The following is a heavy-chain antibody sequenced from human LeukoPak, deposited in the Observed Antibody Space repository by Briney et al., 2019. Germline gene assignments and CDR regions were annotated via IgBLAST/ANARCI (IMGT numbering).Heavy chain of an antibody. J-gene: IGHJ4*02. V-gene: IGHV3-30*04. CDR3: AREAPFDY. CDR2: ISYDGSNK. CDR1: GLTFSRSA. Sequence: GRSLRLPCTASGLTFSRSAMHWVRQATGKGLEWVAYISYDGSNKYYADSVKGRFTISRDNSKNTLYLQMNSLTTEDTAVYYCAREAPFDYWGQGTLVTVAS.